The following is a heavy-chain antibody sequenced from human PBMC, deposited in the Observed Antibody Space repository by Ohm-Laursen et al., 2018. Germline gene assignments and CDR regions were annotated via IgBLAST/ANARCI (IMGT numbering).Heavy chain of an antibody. CDR1: GGSISSYY. J-gene: IGHJ4*02. Sequence: TLSLTCTVSGGSISSYYWSWIRQPPGKGLEWIGYIYYSGSTNYNPSLKSRVTISVNTSKNQFSLKLSSVTAADTAVYYCARGDAATKDFDYWGQGTLVTVSS. CDR3: ARGDAATKDFDY. CDR2: IYYSGST. V-gene: IGHV4-59*01. D-gene: IGHD4-17*01.